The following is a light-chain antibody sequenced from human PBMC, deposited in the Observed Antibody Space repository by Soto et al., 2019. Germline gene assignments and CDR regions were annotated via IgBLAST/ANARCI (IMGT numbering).Light chain of an antibody. CDR3: SSYTTSSPWV. V-gene: IGLV2-14*01. CDR2: EVS. CDR1: SSDVGDYNY. Sequence: QSALTQPASVSGSPGQSITISCTGTSSDVGDYNYVSWYQHHPGKVPKLMIYEVSNRPSGVSNRFSGSKSGNTASLTISGLQAEDEADYYCSSYTTSSPWVFGGGTKLTVL. J-gene: IGLJ2*01.